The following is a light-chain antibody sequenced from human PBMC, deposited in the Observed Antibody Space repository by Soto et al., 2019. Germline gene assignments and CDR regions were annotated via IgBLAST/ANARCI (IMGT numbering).Light chain of an antibody. Sequence: DIQMTQSPSSLSASVGDRVTITCQASQDISNYLNWYQQKPGKAPKLLIYDASNLETGVPSRFSGSGSGTDFTFTISSLQPEDIVTYYCQQYALFGPGTKWIS. CDR1: QDISNY. V-gene: IGKV1-33*01. CDR2: DAS. CDR3: QQYAL. J-gene: IGKJ3*01.